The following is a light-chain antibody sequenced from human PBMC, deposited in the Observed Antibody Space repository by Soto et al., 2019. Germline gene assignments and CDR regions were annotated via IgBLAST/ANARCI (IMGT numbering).Light chain of an antibody. J-gene: IGKJ2*01. Sequence: EIVLTHSPGTLSLSPGERVTLSCRASQSVSSSYLAWYQQKPGQAPRLLIYGASSRATGIPDRFSGSGSGTDFTLTISRLEPEDFAVYYCQQYGSSPRTFGQGTKLEIK. CDR3: QQYGSSPRT. CDR1: QSVSSSY. V-gene: IGKV3-20*01. CDR2: GAS.